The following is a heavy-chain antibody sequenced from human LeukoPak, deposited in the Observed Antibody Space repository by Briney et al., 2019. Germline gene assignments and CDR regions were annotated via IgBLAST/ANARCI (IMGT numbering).Heavy chain of an antibody. CDR2: IIPIFGTA. D-gene: IGHD6-13*01. V-gene: IGHV1-69*05. J-gene: IGHJ6*03. CDR3: ARGGIGAAGPNYYYYMDV. CDR1: GGTFSSYA. Sequence: ASVKVSCKASGGTFSSYAISWVRQAPGQGLEWMGWIIPIFGTANYAQKFQGRVTITTDESTSTAYMEMSSLRSEDTAVYYCARGGIGAAGPNYYYYMDVWGNGTTVTVSS.